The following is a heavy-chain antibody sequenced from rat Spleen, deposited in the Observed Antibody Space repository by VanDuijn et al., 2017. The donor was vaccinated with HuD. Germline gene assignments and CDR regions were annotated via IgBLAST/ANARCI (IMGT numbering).Heavy chain of an antibody. CDR1: GFTFSSYW. J-gene: IGHJ1*01. D-gene: IGHD1-4*01. CDR2: ISPDGGDT. CDR3: AGRTRVSHWYFDF. Sequence: EVKLVETGGGLGHPGESLKLSCVASGFTFSSYWMFWIRQAPGEGLEWLSSISPDGGDTYYPDSVKGRFTISRDNAKSTLYLQMDSLRSEDTATYYCAGRTRVSHWYFDFWGPGTMVTVSS. V-gene: IGHV5-58*01.